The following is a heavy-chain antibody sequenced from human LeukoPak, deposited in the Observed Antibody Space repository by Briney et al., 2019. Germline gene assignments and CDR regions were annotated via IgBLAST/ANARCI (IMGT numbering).Heavy chain of an antibody. V-gene: IGHV3-23*01. CDR1: GFTFSSNA. D-gene: IGHD5-18*01. Sequence: GGSLRLSCATSGFTFSSNAMNWVRQAPGKGLEWVSVISGRGDKTYYADSVKGRFTISRDNSKNTLYLQMNSLRAEDTALYYCAKDIFGDGYLHCPGGYPEYWGQGTLVTVSS. CDR3: AKDIFGDGYLHCPGGYPEY. J-gene: IGHJ4*02. CDR2: ISGRGDKT.